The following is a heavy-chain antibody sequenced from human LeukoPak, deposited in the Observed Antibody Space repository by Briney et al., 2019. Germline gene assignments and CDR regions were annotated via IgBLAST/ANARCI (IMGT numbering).Heavy chain of an antibody. J-gene: IGHJ5*02. V-gene: IGHV1-18*01. CDR1: GYTFTSYG. Sequence: ASVKVSCKASGYTFTSYGISWVRQAPGQGLEWMGWICAYNGNTNYAQKLQGRVTMTTDTSTSTAYMELRSLRSDDTAVYYCARELPRDHWFDPWGQGTLVTVSS. CDR3: ARELPRDHWFDP. CDR2: ICAYNGNT. D-gene: IGHD2-15*01.